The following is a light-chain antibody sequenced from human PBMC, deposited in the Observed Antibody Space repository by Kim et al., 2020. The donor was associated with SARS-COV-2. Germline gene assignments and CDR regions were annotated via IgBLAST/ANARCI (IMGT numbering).Light chain of an antibody. CDR1: SSDVGGYNY. CDR2: DVS. V-gene: IGLV2-14*03. Sequence: SITISCNGTSSDVGGYNYVSWYQQHPGKAPKLMIYDVSNRPSGVSNRFSGSKSGNTASLTISGLQAEDEADYYCSSYTSSSTLVVFGGGTQLTVL. CDR3: SSYTSSSTLVV. J-gene: IGLJ2*01.